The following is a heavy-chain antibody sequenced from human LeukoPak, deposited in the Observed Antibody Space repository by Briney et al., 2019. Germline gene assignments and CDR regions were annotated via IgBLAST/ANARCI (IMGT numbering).Heavy chain of an antibody. CDR1: GFTFSDYY. CDR3: ARPKSYYYDSSGYYVV. V-gene: IGHV3-11*01. J-gene: IGHJ4*02. CDR2: ISSSGSTI. D-gene: IGHD3-22*01. Sequence: GGSLRLSCAASGFTFSDYYMSWLRQAPGKGLEWVSYISSSGSTIYYADSVKGRFTISRDNAKNSLYLQMNSLRAEDTAVYYCARPKSYYYDSSGYYVVWGQGTLVTVSS.